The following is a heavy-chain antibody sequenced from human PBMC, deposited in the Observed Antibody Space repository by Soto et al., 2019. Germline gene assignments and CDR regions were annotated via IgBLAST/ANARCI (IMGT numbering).Heavy chain of an antibody. CDR2: IYYSGST. D-gene: IGHD2-2*02. CDR1: GGSISSGGYY. CDR3: ARDCSSTSCYTGFDY. Sequence: SETLSLTCTVSGGSISSGGYYWSWIRQHPGKGLEWIGYIYYSGSTYYNPSLKSRVTISVDTSKNQFSLKLSSVTAADTAVYYCARDCSSTSCYTGFDYWGQGTLVTVSS. J-gene: IGHJ4*02. V-gene: IGHV4-31*03.